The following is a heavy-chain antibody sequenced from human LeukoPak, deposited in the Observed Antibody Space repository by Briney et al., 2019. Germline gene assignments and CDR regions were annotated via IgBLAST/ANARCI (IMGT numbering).Heavy chain of an antibody. J-gene: IGHJ4*02. CDR2: INSGGST. V-gene: IGHV3-53*01. CDR1: GFTVSNNY. Sequence: PGGSLRLSCAASGFTVSNNYISWVRQAPGKGLEWVAVINSGGSTKYADSVKARFTISRDNSKNTVYLQMNSLRADDTAVYYCARATLDNWGQGTLVTVSS. CDR3: ARATLDN.